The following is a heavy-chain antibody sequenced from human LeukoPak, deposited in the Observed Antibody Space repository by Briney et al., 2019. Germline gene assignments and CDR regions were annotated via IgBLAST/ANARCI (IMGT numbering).Heavy chain of an antibody. Sequence: GGSLRLSCAASGFTFSNYAMGWVRQAPGKRSEWVSSIRYNIENTHYADAVQGRFTISRDNSKNTLYLQMNSLRAEDTARYYCAKASTRDTGYYFDSWGQGTLVSVSS. D-gene: IGHD3-9*01. CDR1: GFTFSNYA. CDR2: IRYNIENT. V-gene: IGHV3-23*01. CDR3: AKASTRDTGYYFDS. J-gene: IGHJ4*02.